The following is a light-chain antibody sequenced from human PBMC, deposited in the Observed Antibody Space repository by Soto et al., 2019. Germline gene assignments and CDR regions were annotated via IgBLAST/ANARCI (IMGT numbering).Light chain of an antibody. CDR2: TGS. CDR3: QQANSFPLT. V-gene: IGKV1-12*01. Sequence: DIQMTQSPSSVSASVGDRASITCRASQGISNWLAWYQQKPGRAPKLLIYTGSSLQSGVPSRFSGTGSGTDFTLTISSVQTEDVANYYCQQANSFPLTFGGGTKVEIK. CDR1: QGISNW. J-gene: IGKJ4*01.